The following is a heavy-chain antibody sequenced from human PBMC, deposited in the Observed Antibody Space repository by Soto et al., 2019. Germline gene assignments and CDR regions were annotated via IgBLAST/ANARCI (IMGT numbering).Heavy chain of an antibody. CDR2: INHSGST. Sequence: QVQIQQWGAGLLKPSETLSLTCAVYGGSCSGYDCSWIRHPPGNWLEWIGEINHSGSTNYNPSLKSRVTISVDTSKNPFSLKRSSVTAADTAVYYCARVVVAPPSVFDPWCQGHMVTVSS. CDR3: ARVVVAPPSVFDP. CDR1: GGSCSGYD. J-gene: IGHJ5*02. D-gene: IGHD2-15*01. V-gene: IGHV4-34*01.